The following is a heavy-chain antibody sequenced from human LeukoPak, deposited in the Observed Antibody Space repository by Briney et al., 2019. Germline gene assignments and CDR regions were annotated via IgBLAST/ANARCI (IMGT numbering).Heavy chain of an antibody. CDR3: ARGGIAVAGTRENYYYYYMDV. CDR2: IKQDGSEK. Sequence: GGSLRLSCAASGFTFSSYWMSWVRQAPGKGLEWVANIKQDGSEKYYVDSVKGRFTISRDNAKNSLYLQMNSLRAEDTAVYYCARGGIAVAGTRENYYYYYMDVWGKGTMVTVSS. CDR1: GFTFSSYW. V-gene: IGHV3-7*01. D-gene: IGHD6-19*01. J-gene: IGHJ6*03.